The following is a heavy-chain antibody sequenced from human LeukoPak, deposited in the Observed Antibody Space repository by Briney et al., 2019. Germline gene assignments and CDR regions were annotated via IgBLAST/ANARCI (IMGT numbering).Heavy chain of an antibody. CDR1: GGSFSGYY. Sequence: SETLSLTCAVYGGSFSGYYWSWIRQPPGKGLEWIGEINHSGSTNYNPSFKSRVTISVDTSKNQFSLKLSSVTAADTAVYYCARVRGYSYGYRYYFDYWGQGTLVTVSS. J-gene: IGHJ4*02. CDR3: ARVRGYSYGYRYYFDY. D-gene: IGHD5-18*01. CDR2: INHSGST. V-gene: IGHV4-34*01.